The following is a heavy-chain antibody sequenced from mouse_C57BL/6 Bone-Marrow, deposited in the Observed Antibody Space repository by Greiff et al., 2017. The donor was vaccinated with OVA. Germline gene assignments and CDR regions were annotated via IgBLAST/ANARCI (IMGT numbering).Heavy chain of an antibody. CDR2: INPSTGGT. CDR1: GYSFTGYY. D-gene: IGHD1-1*01. Sequence: EVQVVESGPELVKPGASVKISCKASGYSFTGYYMNWVKQSPEKSLEWIGEINPSTGGTTYNQKFKAKATLTVDKSSSTAYMQLKSLTSEDSAVYYCAISLITTVVATRAMDYWGQGTSVTVSS. V-gene: IGHV1-42*01. CDR3: AISLITTVVATRAMDY. J-gene: IGHJ4*01.